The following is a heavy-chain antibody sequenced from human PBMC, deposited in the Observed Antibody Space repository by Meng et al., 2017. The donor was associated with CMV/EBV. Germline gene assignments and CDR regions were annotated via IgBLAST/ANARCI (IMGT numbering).Heavy chain of an antibody. D-gene: IGHD5-18*01. CDR2: INPNSGGT. Sequence: ASVKVSCKASGYTFTGYYMHWVRQAPGQGLEWMGWINPNSGGTNYAQKFQGRVTMTRDTSISTAYMELSRLRSDDTAVYYCAREPPGYSHGSARYYYYGMDVWGQGTTVTVSS. V-gene: IGHV1-2*02. CDR3: AREPPGYSHGSARYYYYGMDV. J-gene: IGHJ6*02. CDR1: GYTFTGYY.